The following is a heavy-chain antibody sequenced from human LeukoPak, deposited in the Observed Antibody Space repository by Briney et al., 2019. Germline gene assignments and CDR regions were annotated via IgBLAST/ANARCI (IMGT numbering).Heavy chain of an antibody. Sequence: GGSLRLSCAASGFTFSSYSMNWVRQAPEKGLEWVSSISSSSSYIYYADSVKGRFTISRDNAKNSLYLQMNSLRAEDTAVYYCARVSGYQHYYYYGMDVWGQGTTVTVSS. CDR1: GFTFSSYS. J-gene: IGHJ6*02. D-gene: IGHD6-25*01. CDR2: ISSSSSYI. CDR3: ARVSGYQHYYYYGMDV. V-gene: IGHV3-21*01.